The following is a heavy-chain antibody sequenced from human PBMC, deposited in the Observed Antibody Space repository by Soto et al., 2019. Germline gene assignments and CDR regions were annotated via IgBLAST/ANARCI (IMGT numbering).Heavy chain of an antibody. V-gene: IGHV4-39*01. Sequence: QLQESGPGLVKPSETLSLTCTVSGGSIISSNFYWGWIRQPPGKGLEWIGSVEYGGSTYDNPSLKSRVTLSADTSKNQFSLNLTSVTAADTAIYYCARHVRGAVTMIWFDPWGHGTLVTVSS. D-gene: IGHD4-17*01. CDR1: GGSIISSNFY. CDR2: VEYGGST. J-gene: IGHJ5*02. CDR3: ARHVRGAVTMIWFDP.